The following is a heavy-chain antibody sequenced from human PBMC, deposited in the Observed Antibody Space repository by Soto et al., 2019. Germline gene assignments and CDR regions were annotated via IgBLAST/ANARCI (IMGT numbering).Heavy chain of an antibody. D-gene: IGHD3-22*01. Sequence: LRLSCAASGFTFSSYAMHWVRQAPGKGLEWVAVISYDGSNKYYADSVKGRFTISRDNSKNTLYLQMNSLRAEDTAVYYCAKNPGDYYDSTGYHFDYWGQGNLVTVSS. J-gene: IGHJ4*02. V-gene: IGHV3-30-3*01. CDR3: AKNPGDYYDSTGYHFDY. CDR2: ISYDGSNK. CDR1: GFTFSSYA.